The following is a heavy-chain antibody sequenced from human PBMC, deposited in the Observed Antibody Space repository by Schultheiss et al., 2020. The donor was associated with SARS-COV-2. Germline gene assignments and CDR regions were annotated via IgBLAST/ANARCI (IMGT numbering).Heavy chain of an antibody. CDR1: GYSISSGYY. Sequence: SQTLSLTCAVSGYSISSGYYWGWIRQPPGKGLEWIGSIYHSGSTYYNPSLKSRVTISVDTSKNQFSLKLSSVTAADTAVYYCARHVGAKQWLVPGNYYYYGMDVWGQGTTVTVSS. J-gene: IGHJ6*02. D-gene: IGHD6-19*01. V-gene: IGHV4-38-2*01. CDR3: ARHVGAKQWLVPGNYYYYGMDV. CDR2: IYHSGST.